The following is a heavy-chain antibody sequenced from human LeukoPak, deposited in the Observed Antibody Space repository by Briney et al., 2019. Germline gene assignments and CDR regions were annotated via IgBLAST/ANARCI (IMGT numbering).Heavy chain of an antibody. D-gene: IGHD4-17*01. CDR1: GFTFSSYA. J-gene: IGHJ5*02. Sequence: GGSLRLSCAASGFTFSSYAMSWVRQAPGKGLVWVSRINSDGSSTSYADSVKGRFTISRDNAKNTLYLQMNSLRAEDTAVYYCAREVTTGTLYGDYNWFDPWGQGTLVTVSS. CDR3: AREVTTGTLYGDYNWFDP. CDR2: INSDGSST. V-gene: IGHV3-74*01.